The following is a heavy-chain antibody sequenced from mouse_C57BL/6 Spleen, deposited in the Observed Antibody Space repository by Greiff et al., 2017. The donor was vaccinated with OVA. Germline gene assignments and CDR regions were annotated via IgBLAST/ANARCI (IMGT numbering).Heavy chain of an antibody. J-gene: IGHJ4*01. CDR3: ARWTTVVATYNYAMDY. D-gene: IGHD1-1*01. Sequence: VKVVESGAELAKPGASVKLSCKASGYTFTSYWMHWVKQRPGQGLEWIGYINPSSGYTKYNQKFKDKATLTADKSSSTAYMQLSSLTYEDSAVYYCARWTTVVATYNYAMDYWGQGTSVTVSS. CDR1: GYTFTSYW. V-gene: IGHV1-7*01. CDR2: INPSSGYT.